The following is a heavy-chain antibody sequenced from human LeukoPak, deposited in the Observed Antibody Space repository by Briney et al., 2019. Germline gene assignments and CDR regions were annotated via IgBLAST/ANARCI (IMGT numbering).Heavy chain of an antibody. D-gene: IGHD2-2*01. V-gene: IGHV1-18*04. Sequence: ASVKVSCKASGYTFSSYGISWVRQAPGQGLEWMGWISNYNGNTNYAQKVQGRVTMTTDTSTSTAYMELRSLRSDDTALYHCARDPRYRGYCSSTSCHWMDYWGQGTLVTVSS. CDR3: ARDPRYRGYCSSTSCHWMDY. CDR2: ISNYNGNT. J-gene: IGHJ4*02. CDR1: GYTFSSYG.